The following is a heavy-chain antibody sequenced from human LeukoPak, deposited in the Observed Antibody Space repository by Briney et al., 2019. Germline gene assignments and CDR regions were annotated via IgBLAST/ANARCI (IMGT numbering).Heavy chain of an antibody. CDR3: ARGRTLRFLEWFVFDY. CDR2: IYSGGST. J-gene: IGHJ4*02. CDR1: GFTVSSNY. V-gene: IGHV3-66*02. Sequence: PGGSLRLSCAASGFTVSSNYMSWVRQAPGKGLERVSVIYSGGSTYYADSVKGRFTISRDNSKNTLYLQMNSLRAEDTAVYYCARGRTLRFLEWFVFDYWGQGTLVTVSS. D-gene: IGHD3-3*01.